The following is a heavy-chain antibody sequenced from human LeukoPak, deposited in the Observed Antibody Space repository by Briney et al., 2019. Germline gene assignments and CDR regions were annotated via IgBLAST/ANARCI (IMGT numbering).Heavy chain of an antibody. CDR3: ARGSVADSFDY. D-gene: IGHD6-19*01. J-gene: IGHJ4*02. CDR1: GFTFSSHW. Sequence: GGSLRLSCAASGFTFSSHWIHWVRQAPGKGLVWVSRINNDGSGTGYADSVKGRFTISRDNAKNTLHLQMNGLRAEDTAVYYCARGSVADSFDYWGQGTLVTVSS. V-gene: IGHV3-74*01. CDR2: INNDGSGT.